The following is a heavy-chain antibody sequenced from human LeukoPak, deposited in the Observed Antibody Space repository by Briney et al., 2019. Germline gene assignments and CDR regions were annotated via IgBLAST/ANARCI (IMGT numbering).Heavy chain of an antibody. J-gene: IGHJ4*02. CDR1: GFSPSTGGVG. D-gene: IGHD3-10*01. Sequence: SGPTLVNPTQTLTLTCAFSGFSPSTGGVGVGWIRQPPGKALEWLAVIYWNDDKRYSPSLKSRLTITKDTSKNQVVLTMTNMDPVDTATYYCAREDLINWGQGTLVTVSS. V-gene: IGHV2-5*01. CDR3: AREDLIN. CDR2: IYWNDDK.